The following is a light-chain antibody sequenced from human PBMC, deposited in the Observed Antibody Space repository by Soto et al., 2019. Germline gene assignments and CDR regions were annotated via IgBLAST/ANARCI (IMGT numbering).Light chain of an antibody. CDR2: DAS. CDR3: QKYNNWPPT. V-gene: IGKV3-15*01. Sequence: EIVMTQSPATLSVSPGERATLSCRASQSISSNLAWYQQKPGQAPRLLMFDASTRATGIPARFSGSGSGTEFSLTISSLQSEDFAVYYCQKYNNWPPTFGQGTKVEIK. J-gene: IGKJ1*01. CDR1: QSISSN.